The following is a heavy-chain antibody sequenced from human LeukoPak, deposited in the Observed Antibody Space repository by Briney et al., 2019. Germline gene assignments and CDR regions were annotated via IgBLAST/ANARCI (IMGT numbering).Heavy chain of an antibody. D-gene: IGHD3-22*01. Sequence: SETLSLTCAVHGGSFSGYYWSWIRQPPGKGLEWIGEINHSGSTNYNPSLKSRVTISVDTSKNQFSLKLSSVTAADTAVYYCARRTLITMIVVVITDYFDYWGQGTLVTVSS. CDR2: INHSGST. CDR3: ARRTLITMIVVVITDYFDY. V-gene: IGHV4-34*01. J-gene: IGHJ4*02. CDR1: GGSFSGYY.